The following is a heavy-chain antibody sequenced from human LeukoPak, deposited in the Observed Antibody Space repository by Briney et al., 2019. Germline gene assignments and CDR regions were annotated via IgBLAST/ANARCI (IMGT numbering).Heavy chain of an antibody. J-gene: IGHJ4*02. CDR2: INQDGSEK. Sequence: GGSLRLSCVASGFTFSGHWMSWVRQAPGKGLEWVANINQDGSEKQYVDSVKGRFTISRDNAKNSLYLQMNSLRAEDTAVYYCARDFPDWIGYYIFDYWGQGTLVTVSS. CDR3: ARDFPDWIGYYIFDY. CDR1: GFTFSGHW. D-gene: IGHD3-3*01. V-gene: IGHV3-7*01.